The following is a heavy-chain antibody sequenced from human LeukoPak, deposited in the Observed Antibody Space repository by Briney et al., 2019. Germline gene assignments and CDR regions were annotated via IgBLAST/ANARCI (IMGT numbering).Heavy chain of an antibody. CDR2: ISYDGSNK. CDR1: GFTFSSYA. V-gene: IGHV3-30-3*01. J-gene: IGHJ4*02. CDR3: ARANCSSTSCYIPADY. Sequence: GGSLRFSCAASGFTFSSYAMHWVRQAPGKGLEWVAVISYDGSNKYYADSVKGRFTISRDNSKNTLYLQMNSLRAEGTAVYYCARANCSSTSCYIPADYWGQGTLVTVSS. D-gene: IGHD2-2*02.